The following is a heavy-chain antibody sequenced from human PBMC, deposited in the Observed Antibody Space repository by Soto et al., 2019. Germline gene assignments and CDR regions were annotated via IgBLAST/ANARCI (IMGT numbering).Heavy chain of an antibody. CDR2: INAGNSDT. CDR3: ARDRYCISTSCYGWFDP. V-gene: IGHV1-3*01. D-gene: IGHD2-2*01. CDR1: GYTFTSYA. Sequence: ASVKVSCKASGYTFTSYAIHWVRQAPGQRLEWMGWINAGNSDTKYSQKFQGRVTITSDTSASTAYMELSSLRSEDTAVYYCARDRYCISTSCYGWFDPWGQGTLVTVSS. J-gene: IGHJ5*02.